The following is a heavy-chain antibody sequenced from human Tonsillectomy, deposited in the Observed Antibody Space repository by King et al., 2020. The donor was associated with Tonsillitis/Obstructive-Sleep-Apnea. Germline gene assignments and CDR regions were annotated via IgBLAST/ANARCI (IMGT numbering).Heavy chain of an antibody. Sequence: VQLVESGGGVVQPGRSLRLSCAVSGFTFSNYAMHWVRQAPGKGLEWVAVISYDGSNKYYADSVKGRFTISRDNSKNTLYLQMNSLRAEDTAVYYCARDPGLLLGYCGNNNCSPHLHFDYWGQGTLVTVSS. D-gene: IGHD2-2*01. V-gene: IGHV3-30*04. J-gene: IGHJ4*02. CDR3: ARDPGLLLGYCGNNNCSPHLHFDY. CDR1: GFTFSNYA. CDR2: ISYDGSNK.